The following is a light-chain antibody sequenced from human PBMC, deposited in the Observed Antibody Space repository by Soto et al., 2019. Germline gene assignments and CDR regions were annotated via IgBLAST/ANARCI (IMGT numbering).Light chain of an antibody. CDR3: VSSACIRTWL. CDR2: EVN. V-gene: IGLV2-8*01. CDR1: SSDVGASNY. J-gene: IGLJ2*01. Sequence: QSAMTQPPSASGSPGQSVTISCTGTSSDVGASNYVSWYQQHTGKAPKLMIYEVNQRPSEVPDRFSGSKSGNTASLTVSGLQADDEADYYCVSSACIRTWLFGGGTKLPV.